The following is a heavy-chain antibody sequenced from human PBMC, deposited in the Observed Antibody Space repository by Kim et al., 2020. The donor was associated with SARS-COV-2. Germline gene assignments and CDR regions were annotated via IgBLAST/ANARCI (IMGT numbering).Heavy chain of an antibody. J-gene: IGHJ6*02. CDR2: IIPIFGTA. CDR1: GGTFSSYA. D-gene: IGHD3-3*01. Sequence: SVKVSCKASGGTFSSYAIIWVRQAPGQGLEWMGGIIPIFGTANYAQKFQGRVTITADESTSTAYMELSSLRSEDTAVYYCARGDTETIWSGYYRYYYYGMDVWGQGTTVTVSS. V-gene: IGHV1-69*13. CDR3: ARGDTETIWSGYYRYYYYGMDV.